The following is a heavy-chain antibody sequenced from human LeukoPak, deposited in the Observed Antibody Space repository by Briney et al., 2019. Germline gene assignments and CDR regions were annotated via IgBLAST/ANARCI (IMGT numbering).Heavy chain of an antibody. J-gene: IGHJ3*02. CDR1: GFTFSSYE. Sequence: GGSLRLSCAASGFTFSSYEMNWVRQAPGKGLEWVSYISSSGSTIYYADSVKGRFTISRDNAKTSLYLQMNSLRAEDTAVYYCARTESDCGGDCYGGAFDIWGQGTMVTVSS. V-gene: IGHV3-48*03. CDR2: ISSSGSTI. D-gene: IGHD2-21*02. CDR3: ARTESDCGGDCYGGAFDI.